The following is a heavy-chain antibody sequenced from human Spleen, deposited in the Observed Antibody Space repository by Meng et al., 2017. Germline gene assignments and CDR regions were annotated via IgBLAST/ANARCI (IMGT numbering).Heavy chain of an antibody. V-gene: IGHV4-4*01. CDR3: ARNLVGSSLDY. CDR1: GASICHSNW. J-gene: IGHJ4*02. CDR2: IYHSGTT. Sequence: RLLESGPGRVRPPGPVSLTCAGSGASICHSNWWSLVRQPPGKGLQWIGDIYHSGTTHYNPSLKSRVTISVDKSKNQFSLDLRSVIAADTAVYFCARNLVGSSLDYWGQGTLVTVSS. D-gene: IGHD1-14*01.